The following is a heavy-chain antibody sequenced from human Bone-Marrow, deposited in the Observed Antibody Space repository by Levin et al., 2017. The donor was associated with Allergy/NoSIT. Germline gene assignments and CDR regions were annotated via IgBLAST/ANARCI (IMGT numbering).Heavy chain of an antibody. D-gene: IGHD3-16*01. CDR3: ARDWGVDGYYYYYGMDV. CDR1: GFTFSSYG. Sequence: GGSLRLSCAASGFTFSSYGMHWVRQAPGKGLEWVAVIWYDGSNKYYADSVKGRFTISRDNSKNTLYLQMNSLRAEDTAVYYCARDWGVDGYYYYYGMDVWGQGTTVTVSS. V-gene: IGHV3-33*01. J-gene: IGHJ6*02. CDR2: IWYDGSNK.